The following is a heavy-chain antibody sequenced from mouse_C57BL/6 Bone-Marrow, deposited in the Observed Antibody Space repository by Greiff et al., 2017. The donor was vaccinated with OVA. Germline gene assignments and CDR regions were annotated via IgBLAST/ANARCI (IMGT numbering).Heavy chain of an antibody. D-gene: IGHD1-1*01. CDR2: INPNNGGT. J-gene: IGHJ4*01. CDR3: ARTTVVAPYAMDY. CDR1: GYTFTDYN. Sequence: EVQLQESGPELVKPGASVKIPCKASGYTFTDYNMDWVKQSHGKSLEWIGDINPNNGGTIYNQKFKGKATLTVDKSSSTAYMELRSLTSEDTAVYYCARTTVVAPYAMDYWGQGTSVTVSS. V-gene: IGHV1-18*01.